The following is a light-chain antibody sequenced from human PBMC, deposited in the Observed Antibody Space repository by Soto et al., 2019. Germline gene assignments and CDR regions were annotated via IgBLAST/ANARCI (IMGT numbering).Light chain of an antibody. CDR2: GAS. J-gene: IGKJ2*01. CDR3: QQYLSYPYT. CDR1: QSVSSSN. V-gene: IGKV3-20*01. Sequence: EIVLTQSPGTLSLSPGERATLSCRASQSVSSSNLAWYQQIPGQAPRLLLYGASNRATGIPDRFSASGSGTDFTLTISRLQSEDFATYYCQQYLSYPYTFGQGTKLEI.